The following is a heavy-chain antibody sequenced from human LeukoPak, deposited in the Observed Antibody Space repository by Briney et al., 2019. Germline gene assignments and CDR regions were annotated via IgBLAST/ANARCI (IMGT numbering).Heavy chain of an antibody. J-gene: IGHJ3*02. V-gene: IGHV1-18*04. CDR1: GYTFTGYY. Sequence: GASVKVSCKASGYTFTGYYMHWVRQAPGQGLEWMGWISAYNGNTNYAQKLQGRVTMTTDTSTSTAYMELRSLRSDDTAVYYCARVLTLGAFDIWGQGTMVTVSS. CDR3: ARVLTLGAFDI. D-gene: IGHD1-14*01. CDR2: ISAYNGNT.